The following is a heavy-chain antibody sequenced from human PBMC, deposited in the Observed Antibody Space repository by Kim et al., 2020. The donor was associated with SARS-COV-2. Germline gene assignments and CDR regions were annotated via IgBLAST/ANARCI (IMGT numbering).Heavy chain of an antibody. Sequence: GGSLRLSCAASGFTFSDYAMHWVRQAPGKGLEWVSGISGSGGSIGYADSVKGRFTISRDNAKNSLYLQMNSLRAEDTALYYCAKGRGSNVRDAFEIWGQGTLVTVSS. CDR1: GFTFSDYA. V-gene: IGHV3-9*01. CDR2: ISGSGGSI. J-gene: IGHJ3*02. CDR3: AKGRGSNVRDAFEI. D-gene: IGHD1-26*01.